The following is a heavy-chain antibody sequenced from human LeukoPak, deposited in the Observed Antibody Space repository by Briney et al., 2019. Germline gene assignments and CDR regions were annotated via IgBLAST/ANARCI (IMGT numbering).Heavy chain of an antibody. CDR1: GFTFSSYA. J-gene: IGHJ4*02. Sequence: PGGSLRLSCTASGFTFSSYAMNWVRQAPGKGLEWVAIIWYDGSNKYYADSVKGRFAISRDNSKNTLYLQMNSLRAEDTAVYYCARDLSDDYGGPFDYWGQGTLVTVSS. CDR2: IWYDGSNK. V-gene: IGHV3-33*08. CDR3: ARDLSDDYGGPFDY. D-gene: IGHD4-23*01.